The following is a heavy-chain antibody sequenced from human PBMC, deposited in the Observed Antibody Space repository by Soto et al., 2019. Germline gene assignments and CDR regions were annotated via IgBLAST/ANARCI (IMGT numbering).Heavy chain of an antibody. J-gene: IGHJ3*02. D-gene: IGHD2-2*01. Sequence: EVQLVESGGGLVKPGGSLRLSCAASGFTFSSYSMNWVRQAPGKGLEWVASISSSSSYIYYADSVKGRFTISRDNAKNSLYLQMNSLRAEDTSVYYCANIVVVPAAIGDDAFDIWGQGTMVTVSS. CDR3: ANIVVVPAAIGDDAFDI. CDR2: ISSSSSYI. V-gene: IGHV3-21*01. CDR1: GFTFSSYS.